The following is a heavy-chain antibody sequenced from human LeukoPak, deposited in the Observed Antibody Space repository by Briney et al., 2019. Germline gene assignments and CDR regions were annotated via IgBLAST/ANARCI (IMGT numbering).Heavy chain of an antibody. Sequence: ASVKVSCKASGGTFSSYAISWVRQAPGQGLEWMGGIIPIFGTANYAQKFQGRVTITADKSTSTAYMELSSLRSEDTAVYYCARGAWFGELGQYNWFDPWGQGTLVTVSS. V-gene: IGHV1-69*06. D-gene: IGHD3-10*01. J-gene: IGHJ5*02. CDR3: ARGAWFGELGQYNWFDP. CDR1: GGTFSSYA. CDR2: IIPIFGTA.